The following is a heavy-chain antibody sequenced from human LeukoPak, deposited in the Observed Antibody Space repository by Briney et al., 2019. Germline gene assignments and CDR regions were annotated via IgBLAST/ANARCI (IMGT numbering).Heavy chain of an antibody. CDR2: INHSGST. D-gene: IGHD3-10*01. CDR3: ARYLGATQASYYSDY. Sequence: SETLSLTCAVYGGSFSGYYWSWIRQPPGKGLEWIGEINHSGSTNYNPSLKSRVTISVDTSKNQFSLKLSSVTAADTAVYYCARYLGATQASYYSDYWGQGTLVTVSS. V-gene: IGHV4-34*01. CDR1: GGSFSGYY. J-gene: IGHJ4*02.